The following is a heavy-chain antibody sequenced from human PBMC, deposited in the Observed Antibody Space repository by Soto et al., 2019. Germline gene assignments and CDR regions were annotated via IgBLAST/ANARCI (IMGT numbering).Heavy chain of an antibody. CDR3: AREENAWPLAYGLDA. Sequence: GGSLRLSCAASGFTFSSYSIHWVRQAPGRGLEWVSAITRNSDIYYADSVKGRFTISRDNAKNSVSLQMDSLRAEDTAVYYCAREENAWPLAYGLDAWVQGTTATVSS. D-gene: IGHD2-2*01. J-gene: IGHJ6*02. CDR2: ITRNSDI. V-gene: IGHV3-21*01. CDR1: GFTFSSYS.